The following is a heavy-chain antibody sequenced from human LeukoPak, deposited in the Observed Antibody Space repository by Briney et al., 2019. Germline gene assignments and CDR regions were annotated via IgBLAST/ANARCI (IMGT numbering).Heavy chain of an antibody. CDR2: ISWNSGSI. V-gene: IGHV3-9*01. J-gene: IGHJ4*02. D-gene: IGHD3-22*01. CDR1: GFTFDDYA. CDR3: ANGYYYDSSGYYY. Sequence: GRSLRLSCAASGFTFDDYAMHWVRQAPGKGLEWVSGISWNSGSIGYADSVKGRFTISRDNAKNSLYLQMNSLRAEDTALYYCANGYYYDSSGYYYWGQGTMVTVSS.